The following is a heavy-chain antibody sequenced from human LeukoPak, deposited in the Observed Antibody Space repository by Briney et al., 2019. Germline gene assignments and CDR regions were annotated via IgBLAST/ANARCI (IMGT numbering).Heavy chain of an antibody. D-gene: IGHD3-9*01. J-gene: IGHJ3*02. CDR2: ISSSSDYI. CDR1: GFTFSSYS. Sequence: GGSLRLSCAASGFTFSSYSMNWVRQSPGKGLEWVSSISSSSDYIYYVDSVKGRFTTSRDNAKNSLYLQMNSLRAEDTAVYYCARSLYYDILTGYIGPFDKWGQGTMVTVSS. CDR3: ARSLYYDILTGYIGPFDK. V-gene: IGHV3-21*01.